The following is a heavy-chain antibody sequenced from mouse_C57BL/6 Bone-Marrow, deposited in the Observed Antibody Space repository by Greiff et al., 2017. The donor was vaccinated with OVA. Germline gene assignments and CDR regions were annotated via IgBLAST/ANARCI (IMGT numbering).Heavy chain of an antibody. CDR2: INPSNGGT. CDR3: ARGGLRPAWFAC. Sequence: QVQLKQPGTDLVKPGASVKLSCKASGYTFTSYWMHWVKQRPGQGLEWIGNINPSNGGTNYNEKFKSKATLTVAKSSSPAYMQLSSLTSEDSAVYDCARGGLRPAWFACWGQGTLVTVSA. V-gene: IGHV1-53*01. J-gene: IGHJ3*01. D-gene: IGHD2-2*01. CDR1: GYTFTSYW.